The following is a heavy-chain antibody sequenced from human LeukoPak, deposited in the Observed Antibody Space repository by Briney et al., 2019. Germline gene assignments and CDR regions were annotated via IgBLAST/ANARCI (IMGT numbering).Heavy chain of an antibody. D-gene: IGHD3-10*01. CDR3: AAGSSGSSNYYFDY. CDR1: GDRVSSNSAA. Sequence: SQTLSLTCAISGDRVSSNSAAWHGVRESPSRGLEWLGRTYYRSRWYNDYAVSVKSRITINADPSKHHVSLQMNSVTHEDTAVYYCAAGSSGSSNYYFDYWGQGTLVTVSS. J-gene: IGHJ4*02. CDR2: TYYRSRWYN. V-gene: IGHV6-1*01.